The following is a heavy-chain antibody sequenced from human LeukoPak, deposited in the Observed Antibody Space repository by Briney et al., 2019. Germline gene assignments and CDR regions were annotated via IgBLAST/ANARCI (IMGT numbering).Heavy chain of an antibody. CDR3: ARGYSSSWSKVLDY. CDR2: IYYSGST. Sequence: PSETLSLTCTVSGGSISSGGYSWSWIRQHPGKGLERIGYIYYSGSTYYNPSLKSRVTISVDTSKNQFSLKLSSVTAADTAVYYCARGYSSSWSKVLDYWGQGTLVTVSS. D-gene: IGHD6-13*01. CDR1: GGSISSGGYS. V-gene: IGHV4-31*03. J-gene: IGHJ4*02.